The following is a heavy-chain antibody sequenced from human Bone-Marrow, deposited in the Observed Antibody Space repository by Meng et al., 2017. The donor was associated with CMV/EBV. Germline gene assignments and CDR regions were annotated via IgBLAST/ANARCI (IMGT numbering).Heavy chain of an antibody. CDR2: ISGRTPEI. D-gene: IGHD3-3*01. V-gene: IGHV3-11*01. J-gene: IGHJ4*01. CDR3: ARGYGRFFD. Sequence: GESLKISCVASGFTFSDYYMTWIRQPPGKGLEWISYISGRTPEISYADSVKGRFTISRDNANNSLYLQMNSLRAEDSAIYYCARGYGRFFDCGQGMRVTVSS. CDR1: GFTFSDYY.